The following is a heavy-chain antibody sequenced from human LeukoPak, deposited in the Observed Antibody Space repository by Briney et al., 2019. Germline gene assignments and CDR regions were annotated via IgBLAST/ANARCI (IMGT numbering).Heavy chain of an antibody. CDR3: ARGGVYSSGSYYLYYFDY. V-gene: IGHV3-30-3*01. CDR2: ISYDGSNK. CDR1: GFSFSSYA. Sequence: PGGPLRLSCAASGFSFSSYAMHWVRQAPGKGLEWVAVISYDGSNKYYADSVKGRFTISRDNSKNTLYLQMNSLRAEDTAVYYCARGGVYSSGSYYLYYFDYWGQGTLVTVSS. J-gene: IGHJ4*02. D-gene: IGHD6-19*01.